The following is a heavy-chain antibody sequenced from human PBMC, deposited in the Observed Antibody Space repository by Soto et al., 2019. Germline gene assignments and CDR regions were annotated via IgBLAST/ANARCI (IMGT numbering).Heavy chain of an antibody. Sequence: QVQLVESGGGVVQPGTSLRLSCAASGFTFGHYAMHWARQAPGKGLEWVAVTSYDGSNKYYVDSVRGRFTISRDNFKNTLYLQMNSLRPEDTALYYCAREDYGQHYFDFWGQGTLVTVSS. CDR2: TSYDGSNK. CDR1: GFTFGHYA. D-gene: IGHD3-10*01. V-gene: IGHV3-30-3*01. CDR3: AREDYGQHYFDF. J-gene: IGHJ4*02.